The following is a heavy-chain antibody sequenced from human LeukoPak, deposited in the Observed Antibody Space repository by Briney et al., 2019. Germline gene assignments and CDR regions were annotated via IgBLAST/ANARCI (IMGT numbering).Heavy chain of an antibody. J-gene: IGHJ5*02. Sequence: PSETLSLTCTVSGGSISSSSYYWGWIRQPPGKGLEWIGSIYYSGSTYYNPSLKSRVTISVDTSKNQFSLKLSSVTAADTAVYYCARRDQTDYIVPWGQGTLVTVSS. D-gene: IGHD2-15*01. CDR1: GGSISSSSYY. V-gene: IGHV4-39*01. CDR2: IYYSGST. CDR3: ARRDQTDYIVP.